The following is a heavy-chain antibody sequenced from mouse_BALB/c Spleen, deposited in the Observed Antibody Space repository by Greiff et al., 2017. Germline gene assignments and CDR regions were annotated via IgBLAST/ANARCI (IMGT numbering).Heavy chain of an antibody. CDR1: GFTFSSFG. CDR2: ISSGSSTI. CDR3: ARDGYPYYAMDY. Sequence: EVQRVESGGGLVQPGGSRKLSCAASGFTFSSFGMHWVRQAPEKGLEWVAYISSGSSTIYYADTVKGRFTISRDNPKNTLFLQMTSLRSEDTAMYYCARDGYPYYAMDYWGQGTSVTVSS. D-gene: IGHD2-3*01. V-gene: IGHV5-17*02. J-gene: IGHJ4*01.